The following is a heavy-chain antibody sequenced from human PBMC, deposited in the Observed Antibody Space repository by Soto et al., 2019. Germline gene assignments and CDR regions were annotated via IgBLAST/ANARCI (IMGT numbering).Heavy chain of an antibody. D-gene: IGHD3-3*01. CDR2: IYYSGST. V-gene: IGHV4-59*01. CDR1: GGSISSYY. J-gene: IGHJ4*02. Sequence: SETLSLTCTVSGGSISSYYWSWIRQPPGKGLEWIGYIYYSGSTNYNPSLKSRVTISVDTSKNQFSLKLSSVTAADTAVYYCARSPEWLLYDDGFDSWGQGTLVTVSS. CDR3: ARSPEWLLYDDGFDS.